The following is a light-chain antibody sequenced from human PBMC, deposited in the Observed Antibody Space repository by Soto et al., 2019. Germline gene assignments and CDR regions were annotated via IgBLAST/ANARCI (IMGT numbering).Light chain of an antibody. Sequence: DIVLTQSPATLSLSPGDRVTLSCRASQTVGRFLSWYQHSPGQGPRLLVYDASNRATGVPARFSGSGSETDFTLTISSLEPEDCAVYYCQQRLHWPITFGQGTRLEMK. V-gene: IGKV3-11*01. J-gene: IGKJ5*01. CDR3: QQRLHWPIT. CDR2: DAS. CDR1: QTVGRF.